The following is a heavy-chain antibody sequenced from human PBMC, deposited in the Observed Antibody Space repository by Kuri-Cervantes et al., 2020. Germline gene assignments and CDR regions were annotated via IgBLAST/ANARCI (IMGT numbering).Heavy chain of an antibody. CDR2: INPSGGGT. D-gene: IGHD5-18*01. J-gene: IGHJ4*02. CDR1: GYTFTSYY. CDR3: ARPDVDTASGFTGGRFDY. Sequence: ASVKVSCKASGYTFTSYYMHWVRQAPGQGLEWMGIINPSGGGTSYAQKFQGRVTMTRDTSTSTVYMELSSLRSEDTAVYYCARPDVDTASGFTGGRFDYWGQGTLVTVSS. V-gene: IGHV1-46*01.